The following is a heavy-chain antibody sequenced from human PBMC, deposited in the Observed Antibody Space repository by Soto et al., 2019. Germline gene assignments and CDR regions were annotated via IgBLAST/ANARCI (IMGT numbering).Heavy chain of an antibody. CDR1: GFTFSSYA. J-gene: IGHJ6*02. D-gene: IGHD3-9*01. V-gene: IGHV3-30-3*01. Sequence: PGGSLRLSCGASGFTFSSYAMHWVRQAPGKGLEWVAVISYDGSNKYYADSVKGRFTISRDNSKNTLYLQMNSLRAEDTAVYYCARGGGYDILTGYKFGMDVWGQGTTVTVSS. CDR2: ISYDGSNK. CDR3: ARGGGYDILTGYKFGMDV.